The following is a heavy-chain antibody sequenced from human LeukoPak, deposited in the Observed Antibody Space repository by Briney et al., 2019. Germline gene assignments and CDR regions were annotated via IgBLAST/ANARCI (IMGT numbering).Heavy chain of an antibody. CDR2: ISSSGSII. D-gene: IGHD1-14*01. V-gene: IGHV3-48*03. J-gene: IGHJ4*02. CDR3: ARGISY. CDR1: GFTFNSYE. Sequence: PGGSLRLSCAASGFTFNSYEMNWVRQALGKGLEWVSYISSSGSIIYYADSVKGRFTISRDNAKNSLYLQMNSLRAEDTAVYYCARGISYWGQGTLVTVSS.